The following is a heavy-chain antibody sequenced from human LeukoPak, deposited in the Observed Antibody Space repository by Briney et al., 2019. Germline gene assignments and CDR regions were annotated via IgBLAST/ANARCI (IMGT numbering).Heavy chain of an antibody. V-gene: IGHV3-21*01. J-gene: IGHJ3*02. CDR2: ISSTSAHI. CDR3: TSRYCTTTNCYSFDN. D-gene: IGHD2-2*01. Sequence: GGSLRLSCAASGFSFNTYSMNWVRQAPGKGLQWVSSISSTSAHIFYADSVKGRFSISRDNAKNSLYLQMNSLRVEDTAVYYCTSRYCTTTNCYSFDNWGHGTLVTVSS. CDR1: GFSFNTYS.